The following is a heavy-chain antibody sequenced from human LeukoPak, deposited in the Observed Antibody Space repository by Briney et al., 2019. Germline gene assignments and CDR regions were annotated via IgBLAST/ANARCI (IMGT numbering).Heavy chain of an antibody. V-gene: IGHV4-59*01. CDR2: IYYSGST. J-gene: IGHJ5*02. Sequence: SEALSLTRMHSGGCLRSYYLCWLRQPPRAGLEWIGYIYYSGSTNYNPSLKSRVTISIDTSKNQFSLRLSSVTAADTAMYYCARARDAAINWFDPWGQGTLVTVSS. CDR3: ARARDAAINWFDP. CDR1: GGCLRSYY. D-gene: IGHD6-13*01.